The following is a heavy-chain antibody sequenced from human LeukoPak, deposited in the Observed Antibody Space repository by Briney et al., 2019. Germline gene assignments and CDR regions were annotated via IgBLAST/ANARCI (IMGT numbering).Heavy chain of an antibody. Sequence: ETLSLTCTVSGGSINNYYGSWIRQPPGKGLEWIGYIYYSGSTNYNPSLKSRVTISVDTSKNQFSLKLSSVTAADTAVYYCASFEYSSSYFDYWGQGTLVTVSS. D-gene: IGHD6-6*01. CDR3: ASFEYSSSYFDY. V-gene: IGHV4-59*01. CDR2: IYYSGST. CDR1: GGSINNYY. J-gene: IGHJ4*02.